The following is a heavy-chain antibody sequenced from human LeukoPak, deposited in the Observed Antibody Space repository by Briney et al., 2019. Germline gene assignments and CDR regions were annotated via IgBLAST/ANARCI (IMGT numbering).Heavy chain of an antibody. J-gene: IGHJ5*02. Sequence: GRSLRLSCAASGFTFSSYGMHWVRQAPGKGLEWVAFIRYDGSNKYYADSVKGRFTISRDNSKNTLYLQMNSLRAEDTAVYYCAKTNGYSSSWYLNWFDPWGQGTLVTVSS. V-gene: IGHV3-30*02. CDR2: IRYDGSNK. CDR3: AKTNGYSSSWYLNWFDP. CDR1: GFTFSSYG. D-gene: IGHD6-13*01.